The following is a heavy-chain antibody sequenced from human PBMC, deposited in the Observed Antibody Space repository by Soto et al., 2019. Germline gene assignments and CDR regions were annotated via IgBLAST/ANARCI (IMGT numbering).Heavy chain of an antibody. V-gene: IGHV3-33*01. CDR2: IWYDGSNK. CDR1: GFSFSSYG. J-gene: IGHJ2*01. D-gene: IGHD6-19*01. Sequence: PGGSLRLSCAASGFSFSSYGMHWARQAPGKGLEWVAVIWYDGSNKYYADSVKGRFTISRDNSENTLYLQMNSLRAEDTAVYYCARDQDTDKQWLGPHWYFDLWGRGTLVTVSS. CDR3: ARDQDTDKQWLGPHWYFDL.